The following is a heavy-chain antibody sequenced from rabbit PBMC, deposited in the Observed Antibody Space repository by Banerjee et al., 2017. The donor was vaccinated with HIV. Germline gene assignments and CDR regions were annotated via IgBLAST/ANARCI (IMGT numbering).Heavy chain of an antibody. J-gene: IGHJ3*01. V-gene: IGHV1S47*01. Sequence: QEQLVESGGGLVQPGGSLKLSCKASGFDFSSYGVSWVRQAPGKGLEWIGYIDPVFGSTYYASWVNGRFTISSHNAQNTLYLQLNSLTAADTATYFCVRDQYASSSGYYHSPTRLDLWGQGTLVTVS. D-gene: IGHD1-1*01. CDR2: IDPVFGST. CDR3: VRDQYASSSGYYHSPTRLDL. CDR1: GFDFSSYG.